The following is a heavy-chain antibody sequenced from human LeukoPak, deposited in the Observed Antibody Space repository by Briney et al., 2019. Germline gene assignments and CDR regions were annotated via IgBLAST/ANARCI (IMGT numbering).Heavy chain of an antibody. V-gene: IGHV1-2*02. D-gene: IGHD3-22*01. CDR1: GYTFTGYY. CDR3: ARREGLYCYDSSGYYY. J-gene: IGHJ4*02. Sequence: ASVKVSCKASGYTFTGYYMHWVRQAPGQGLEWMGWINPNSGGTNYAQRFQGRVTMTRDTSISTAYMELSRLRSDDTAVYYCARREGLYCYDSSGYYYWGQGTLVTVSS. CDR2: INPNSGGT.